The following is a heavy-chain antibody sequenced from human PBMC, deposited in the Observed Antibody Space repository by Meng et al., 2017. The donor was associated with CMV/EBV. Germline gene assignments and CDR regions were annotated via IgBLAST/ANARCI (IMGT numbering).Heavy chain of an antibody. D-gene: IGHD6-13*01. CDR3: ARLNRRSSSWYVYYYYGMDV. V-gene: IGHV4-34*01. CDR1: FSGYY. J-gene: IGHJ6*02. Sequence: FSGYYWSWIRQPPGKGLEWIGEINHSGSTNYNPSLKSRVTISVDTSKNQFSLKLSSVTAADTAVYYCARLNRRSSSWYVYYYYGMDVWGQGTTVTVSS. CDR2: INHSGST.